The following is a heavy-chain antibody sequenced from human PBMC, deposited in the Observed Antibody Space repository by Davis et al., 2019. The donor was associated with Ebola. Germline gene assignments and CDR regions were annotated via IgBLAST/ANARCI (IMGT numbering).Heavy chain of an antibody. D-gene: IGHD4-11*01. V-gene: IGHV3-7*03. CDR1: GFTFSSYW. CDR3: AKIPTVTTLYGMDV. J-gene: IGHJ6*02. CDR2: IKQDGSEK. Sequence: PGGSLRLSCAASGFTFSSYWMSWVRQAPGKGLEWVANIKQDGSEKYYVDSVKGRFTISRDNAKNSLYLQMNSLRAEDTALYYCAKIPTVTTLYGMDVWGQGTTVTVSS.